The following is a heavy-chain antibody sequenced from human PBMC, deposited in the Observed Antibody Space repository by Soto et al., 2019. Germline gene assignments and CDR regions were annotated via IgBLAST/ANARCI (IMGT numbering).Heavy chain of an antibody. CDR3: AKSPPDMVTGSYFDS. Sequence: GGSLRLSCEASGFTYSTYAMSWVRQAPGKGLEWVSVISASGGLTYYADSVKGRFTISRDNSKNTLFLHMNSLRGEDTAIYYCAKSPPDMVTGSYFDSWGQGTLVTAPQ. CDR2: ISASGGLT. V-gene: IGHV3-23*01. CDR1: GFTYSTYA. D-gene: IGHD5-18*01. J-gene: IGHJ4*02.